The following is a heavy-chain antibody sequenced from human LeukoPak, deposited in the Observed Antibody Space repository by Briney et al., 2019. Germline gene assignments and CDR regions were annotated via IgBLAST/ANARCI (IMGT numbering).Heavy chain of an antibody. J-gene: IGHJ4*02. D-gene: IGHD6-6*01. CDR1: GYTLTELS. Sequence: GASVKVSCKVSGYTLTELSMHWVRQAPGKGLEWMGGFDPEDGETIYAQKFQGRVTMAEDTSTDTAYMELSSLRSEDTAVYYCATAPLYSSSSSPLLFDYWGQGTLVTVSS. CDR3: ATAPLYSSSSSPLLFDY. CDR2: FDPEDGET. V-gene: IGHV1-24*01.